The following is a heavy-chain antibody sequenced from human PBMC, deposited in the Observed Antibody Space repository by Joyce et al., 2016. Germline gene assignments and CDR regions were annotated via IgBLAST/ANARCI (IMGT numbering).Heavy chain of an antibody. CDR2: IKSKIDCGTT. Sequence: EVQLVESGGGLVKPGGSLRLSCVGSGFNFNNAWISWVRQAAGKGLEWVGRIKSKIDCGTTDYDAPVKGRFSISRDDSKNTLYLQMNSLKTEDTAVYYCTTESPHFDYWGQGTLVTVSS. J-gene: IGHJ4*02. CDR3: TTESPHFDY. CDR1: GFNFNNAW. V-gene: IGHV3-15*01.